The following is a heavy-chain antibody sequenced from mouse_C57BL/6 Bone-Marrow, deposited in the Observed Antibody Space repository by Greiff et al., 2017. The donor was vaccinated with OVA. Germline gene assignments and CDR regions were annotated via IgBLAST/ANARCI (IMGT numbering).Heavy chain of an antibody. V-gene: IGHV1-50*01. D-gene: IGHD4-1*01. CDR3: GRTGTGD. CDR2: IDPSGSYT. Sequence: VQLQQPGAELAKPGASVKLSCKASGYTFTSYWMRWVKQRPGQGLEWIGEIDPSGSYTNYNQKFKGKATLTVDTSSSTAYMQLSSLTSEDSAVYYGGRTGTGDWGQGTTLTVSS. J-gene: IGHJ2*01. CDR1: GYTFTSYW.